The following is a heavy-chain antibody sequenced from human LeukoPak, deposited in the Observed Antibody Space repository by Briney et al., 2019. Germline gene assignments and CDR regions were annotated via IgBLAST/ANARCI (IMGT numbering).Heavy chain of an antibody. CDR1: GFTFSSYA. Sequence: GRSLRLSCAASGFTFSSYAMHWVRQAPGKGLEWVAVISYDGSNKYYADSVKGRFTISRDNSKNTLYLQMNSLGAEDTAVYYCARGVVPAAYYYYGMDVWGKGTTVTVSS. CDR2: ISYDGSNK. CDR3: ARGVVPAAYYYYGMDV. D-gene: IGHD2-2*01. V-gene: IGHV3-30*04. J-gene: IGHJ6*04.